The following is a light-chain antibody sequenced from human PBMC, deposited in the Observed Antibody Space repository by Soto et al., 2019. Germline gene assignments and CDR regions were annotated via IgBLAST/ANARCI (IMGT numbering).Light chain of an antibody. CDR3: QQRGNWPPGFT. CDR2: DTS. Sequence: EIVLTQSPGTLSLSPGERATLSCRASQSVSIHLAWYQQKGGQAPRLLIHDTSNRATGIPARFSGSGSGTDFTLTISSLEPEDFAVYYCQQRGNWPPGFTFGPGTKVDIK. V-gene: IGKV3-11*01. CDR1: QSVSIH. J-gene: IGKJ3*01.